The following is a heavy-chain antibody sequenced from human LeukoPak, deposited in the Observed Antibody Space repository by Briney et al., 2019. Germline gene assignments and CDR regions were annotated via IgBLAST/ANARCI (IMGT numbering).Heavy chain of an antibody. CDR3: AKDGHSSGYSLDY. D-gene: IGHD3-22*01. CDR1: GFTFSSYA. Sequence: GGSLRLSCAASGFTFSSYAMSWVRQAPGKGLEWVSTISGSGGSTYYAGSVKGRFTISRDNSKNTLYLQMNSLRAEDTAVYYCAKDGHSSGYSLDYWGQGTLVTVSS. J-gene: IGHJ4*02. CDR2: ISGSGGST. V-gene: IGHV3-23*01.